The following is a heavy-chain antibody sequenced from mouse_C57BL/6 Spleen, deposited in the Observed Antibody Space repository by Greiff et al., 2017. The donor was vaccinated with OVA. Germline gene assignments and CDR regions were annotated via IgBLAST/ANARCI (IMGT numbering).Heavy chain of an antibody. V-gene: IGHV1-26*01. CDR3: AREDSNYVSWFAY. CDR2: INPNNGGT. D-gene: IGHD2-5*01. Sequence: VQLQQSGPELVKPGASVKISCKASGYTFTDYYMNWVKQSHGKSLEWIGDINPNNGGTSYNQKFKGKATLTVDKSSSTAYMELRSLTSEDSAVYYCAREDSNYVSWFAYWGQGTLVTVSA. CDR1: GYTFTDYY. J-gene: IGHJ3*01.